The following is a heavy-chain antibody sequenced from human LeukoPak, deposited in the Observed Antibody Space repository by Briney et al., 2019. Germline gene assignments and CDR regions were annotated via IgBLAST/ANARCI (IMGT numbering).Heavy chain of an antibody. CDR1: RFTFSNYA. D-gene: IGHD1-26*01. J-gene: IGHJ3*02. CDR3: AKHLLVGGTRGAYAFDI. V-gene: IGHV3-23*01. Sequence: GGSLRLSCAASRFTFSNYAMSWVRQAPGKGLEWVSLISGITTNTYYADSVKGRFTISRDNSKNTLDLQMNSLRAEDTAGYYCAKHLLVGGTRGAYAFDIWGRGTMVTVSS. CDR2: ISGITTNT.